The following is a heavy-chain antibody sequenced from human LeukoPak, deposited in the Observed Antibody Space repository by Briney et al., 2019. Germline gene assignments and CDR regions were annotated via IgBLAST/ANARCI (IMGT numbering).Heavy chain of an antibody. J-gene: IGHJ4*02. D-gene: IGHD1-26*01. CDR2: IYYSGST. V-gene: IGHV4-59*01. Sequence: SEALSLTCTVSGGSISSYYWSWIRQPPGKGLEWIGYIYYSGSTNYNPSLKSRVTISVDTSKNQFSLKLSSVTAADTAVYYCARASSSMELDYWGQGTLVTVSS. CDR1: GGSISSYY. CDR3: ARASSSMELDY.